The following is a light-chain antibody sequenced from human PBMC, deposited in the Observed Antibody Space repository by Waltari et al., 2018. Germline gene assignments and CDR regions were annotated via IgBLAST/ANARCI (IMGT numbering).Light chain of an antibody. J-gene: IGKJ4*01. CDR1: QSVKNN. Sequence: DIQMTQSPSTLSASVGDRVTITCRASQSVKNNLAWYQQKPGKAHKVVIHKSSRLESGVPSRFSGSGYGTEFTLTISSLQPDDFATYYCQEYDTLPVTFGGGTKVEIK. V-gene: IGKV1-5*03. CDR2: KSS. CDR3: QEYDTLPVT.